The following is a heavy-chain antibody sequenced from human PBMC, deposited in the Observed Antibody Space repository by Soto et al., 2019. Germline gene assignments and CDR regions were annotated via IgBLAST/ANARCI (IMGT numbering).Heavy chain of an antibody. J-gene: IGHJ4*02. V-gene: IGHV3-23*01. CDR1: GFVFSTYA. D-gene: IGHD4-17*01. CDR3: VKARGAGSHTAYHFDS. CDR2: ASGSGRTT. Sequence: EVQLLESGGGLVQPGGSRRLSCVASGFVFSTYAMSWVRQAPGKGLEWVSAASGSGRTTFFAESVRGRFTISRDNSKNTLYLQMNSLGAEDTAVYYCVKARGAGSHTAYHFDSWGQGTLVSVSS.